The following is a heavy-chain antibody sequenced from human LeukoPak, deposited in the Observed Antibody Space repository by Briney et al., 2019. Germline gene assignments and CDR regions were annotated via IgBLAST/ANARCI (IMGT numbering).Heavy chain of an antibody. D-gene: IGHD1-7*01. CDR2: INSDGSST. Sequence: PGGSLRLSCAASGFTFSSYWMHWVRQAPGKGLVWVSRINSDGSSTSYADSVKGRFTISRDNAKNTLYLQMNSLRAEDTAVYYCASMTGTTLRDYWGQGTLVTVSS. J-gene: IGHJ4*02. CDR1: GFTFSSYW. CDR3: ASMTGTTLRDY. V-gene: IGHV3-74*01.